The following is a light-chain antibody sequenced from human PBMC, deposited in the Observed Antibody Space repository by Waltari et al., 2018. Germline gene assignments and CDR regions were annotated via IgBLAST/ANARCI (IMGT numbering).Light chain of an antibody. CDR3: QEYNNWPPLP. CDR1: QSVSSD. Sequence: EILMTQSPGTLPVSPGERATLSCRPSQSVSSDLAWYQQKPGQAPRLLIYEASTRATGIPDRFSGRGSGTEFALTISSLQPEAFGLYYCQEYNNWPPLPFGGGTKVEIK. J-gene: IGKJ4*01. CDR2: EAS. V-gene: IGKV3-15*01.